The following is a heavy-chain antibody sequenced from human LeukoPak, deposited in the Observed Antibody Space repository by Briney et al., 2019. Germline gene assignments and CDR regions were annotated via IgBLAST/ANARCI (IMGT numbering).Heavy chain of an antibody. V-gene: IGHV3-15*07. Sequence: GGSLRLSCAASGFTVNNAWMNWARQAPGKGLEWVGRIKSKTDGGATDYAAPVKGRFTISRDDSKNTVYLQMNSLKIEDTAVYYCTALVQGYWGQGTLVTVSS. CDR2: IKSKTDGGAT. CDR1: GFTVNNAW. J-gene: IGHJ4*02. D-gene: IGHD6-6*01. CDR3: TALVQGY.